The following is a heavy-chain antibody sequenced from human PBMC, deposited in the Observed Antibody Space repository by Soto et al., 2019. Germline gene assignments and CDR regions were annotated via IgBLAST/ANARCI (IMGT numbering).Heavy chain of an antibody. CDR1: GESFIGYY. D-gene: IGHD5-12*01. J-gene: IGHJ5*02. Sequence: QVHLQQWGAGLLKPSETLSLTCAVYGESFIGYYWTWIRQSPGKGLEWIGEINHGGSTNYNPSIKSRVTISIDTSKNQFSLKLTSVPAADTSVYYCARTDIVTTNWFDPWGQGTLVTVSS. V-gene: IGHV4-34*01. CDR2: INHGGST. CDR3: ARTDIVTTNWFDP.